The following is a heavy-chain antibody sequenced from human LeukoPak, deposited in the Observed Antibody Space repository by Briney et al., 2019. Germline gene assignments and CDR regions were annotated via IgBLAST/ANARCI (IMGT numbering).Heavy chain of an antibody. Sequence: ASVNVSRKASGYTFTGYYMHWVRQAPGQGLEWVGRINPNSGGTNNAQKFPGRVTMTRDTSISTAYMELSRLRSDDTAVYYCARLYNWNYFQPAGYWGQGTLVTVSS. CDR3: ARLYNWNYFQPAGY. D-gene: IGHD1-7*01. CDR2: INPNSGGT. J-gene: IGHJ4*02. V-gene: IGHV1-2*06. CDR1: GYTFTGYY.